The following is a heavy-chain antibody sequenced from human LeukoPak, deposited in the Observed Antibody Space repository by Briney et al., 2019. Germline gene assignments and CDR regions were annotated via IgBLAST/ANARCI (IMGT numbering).Heavy chain of an antibody. J-gene: IGHJ5*02. D-gene: IGHD3-22*01. CDR3: TRCLLPLDAWFDP. Sequence: GGSLRLSCAASGFTFSSYEMNWVRQAPGKGLEWLGFIRIKAYYETTEYAASVKGRFTISRDDSKSIAYLQMNSLKTEDTAVYYCTRCLLPLDAWFDPWGQGTLVTVSS. V-gene: IGHV3-49*04. CDR1: GFTFSSYE. CDR2: IRIKAYYETT.